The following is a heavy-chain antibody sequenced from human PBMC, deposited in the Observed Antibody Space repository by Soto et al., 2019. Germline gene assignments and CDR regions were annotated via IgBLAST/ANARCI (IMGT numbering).Heavy chain of an antibody. Sequence: SVKVSCKASGGTFSSYAISWVRQAPGQGLEWMGGIIPIFGTANYAQKFQGRVTITADESTSTAYMELSSLRSEDAAVYYCARSSGWYSGCDYWGQGTLVTVSS. CDR2: IIPIFGTA. V-gene: IGHV1-69*13. CDR3: ARSSGWYSGCDY. D-gene: IGHD6-19*01. CDR1: GGTFSSYA. J-gene: IGHJ4*02.